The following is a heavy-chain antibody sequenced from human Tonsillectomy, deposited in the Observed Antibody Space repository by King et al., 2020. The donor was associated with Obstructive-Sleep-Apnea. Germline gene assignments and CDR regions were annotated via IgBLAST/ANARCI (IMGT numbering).Heavy chain of an antibody. CDR3: ARGEINDSSGYDAFDI. Sequence: QLVQSGAEVKKPGSSVKVACKASGGTFSSYAISWMRQAPGQGLEWMGGIIPILDITDYAQKFQGRVTINADKSTSTAYMELSSLRSADTAVYYCARGEINDSSGYDAFDIWGQGTMVTVSS. V-gene: IGHV1-69*10. CDR1: GGTFSSYA. J-gene: IGHJ3*02. D-gene: IGHD3-22*01. CDR2: IIPILDIT.